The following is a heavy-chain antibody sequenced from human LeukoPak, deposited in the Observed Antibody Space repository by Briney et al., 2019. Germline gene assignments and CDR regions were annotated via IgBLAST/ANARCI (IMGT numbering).Heavy chain of an antibody. CDR1: GGSFSGYY. Sequence: SETLSLTCAVYGGSFSGYYWSWIRQPPGKGPEWIGEINHSGSTNYNPSLKSRVTISVDTSKNQFSLKLTSVTAADTAVYYCARVPNGYNWFDSWGQGTLVTVSS. CDR2: INHSGST. CDR3: ARVPNGYNWFDS. V-gene: IGHV4-34*01. D-gene: IGHD4-17*01. J-gene: IGHJ5*01.